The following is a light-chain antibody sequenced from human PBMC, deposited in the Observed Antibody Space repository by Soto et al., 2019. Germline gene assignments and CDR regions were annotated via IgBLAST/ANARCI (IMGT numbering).Light chain of an antibody. CDR3: QTWDTGVV. CDR1: SGHSNYA. J-gene: IGLJ2*01. Sequence: QPVLTQSPSASASLGASVKLTCTLSSGHSNYAIAWHQQQPEKGPRFLMKLTSDGSHTKGDGIPDRFSGSNAGAERYLTISSLQSDDEADYYCQTWDTGVVFGGGTKLTVL. V-gene: IGLV4-69*01. CDR2: LTSDGSH.